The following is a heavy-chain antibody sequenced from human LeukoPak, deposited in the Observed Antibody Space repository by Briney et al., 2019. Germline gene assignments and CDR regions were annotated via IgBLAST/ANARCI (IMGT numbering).Heavy chain of an antibody. V-gene: IGHV3-30*04. Sequence: GGSLRLSCAASGFTFSSYAMHWVRQAPGKGLEWVAVISYDGSNKYYADSVKGRLTISRDNSKNTLYLQMNSLRAEDTAVYYCARGWAFLDAFDIWGQGTMVTVSS. CDR2: ISYDGSNK. J-gene: IGHJ3*02. CDR1: GFTFSSYA. D-gene: IGHD2/OR15-2a*01. CDR3: ARGWAFLDAFDI.